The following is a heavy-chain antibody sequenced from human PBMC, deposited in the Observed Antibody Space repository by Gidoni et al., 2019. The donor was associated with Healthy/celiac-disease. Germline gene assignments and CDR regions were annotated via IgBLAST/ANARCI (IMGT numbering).Heavy chain of an antibody. J-gene: IGHJ3*02. D-gene: IGHD6-19*01. Sequence: QFLLVQSGAEVTKPGASVHVSCQASGYTFTGYYMPWVRQAPGQGLEWMGRINPNSGGTNYAQKFQGRVTRSRDTSISTAYMELSRLRSDDTAVYYCARDWYSSGWYEACDIWGQGTMVTVSS. CDR3: ARDWYSSGWYEACDI. CDR2: INPNSGGT. V-gene: IGHV1-2*06. CDR1: GYTFTGYY.